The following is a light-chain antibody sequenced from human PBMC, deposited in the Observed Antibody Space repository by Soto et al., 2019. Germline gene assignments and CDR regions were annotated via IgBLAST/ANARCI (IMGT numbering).Light chain of an antibody. J-gene: IGLJ1*01. V-gene: IGLV2-23*01. Sequence: QSALTQPASVPGSPGQSITISCTGTSSDVGGYNLVSWYQQLPDKAPKLMIYKGTQRPSGVSNRFSGSTSGNAASLTISGLQAGDEADYFCCSSAPESTYVFGTGTKVTVL. CDR1: SSDVGGYNL. CDR2: KGT. CDR3: CSSAPESTYV.